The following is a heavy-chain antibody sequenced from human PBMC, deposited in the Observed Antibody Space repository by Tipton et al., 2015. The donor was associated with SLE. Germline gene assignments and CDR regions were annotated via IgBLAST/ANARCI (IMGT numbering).Heavy chain of an antibody. Sequence: RSLRLSCAASGFTFSSYGMHWVRQSPGKGLEWMAVISYDGSNKNYADSVKGRFTISRDNSKNTLYLQMNSLRAEDTAVYYCANGASLWGQGTMVTVSS. CDR3: ANGASL. CDR2: ISYDGSNK. CDR1: GFTFSSYG. D-gene: IGHD1-26*01. V-gene: IGHV3-30*18. J-gene: IGHJ3*01.